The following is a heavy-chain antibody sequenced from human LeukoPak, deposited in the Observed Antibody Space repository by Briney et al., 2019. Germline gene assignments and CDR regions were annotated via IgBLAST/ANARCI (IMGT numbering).Heavy chain of an antibody. CDR3: IGSGGWPGY. J-gene: IGHJ4*02. CDR1: GFTFSSYW. D-gene: IGHD6-19*01. Sequence: GGSLRPSCAASGFTFSSYWMHWVRQAPGKGLVWVSRIDSDGSTIYADSVKGRFTISRDNAKNTLYLQMNSLRAEDTAVYYCIGSGGWPGYWGQGTLVTVSS. CDR2: IDSDGST. V-gene: IGHV3-74*01.